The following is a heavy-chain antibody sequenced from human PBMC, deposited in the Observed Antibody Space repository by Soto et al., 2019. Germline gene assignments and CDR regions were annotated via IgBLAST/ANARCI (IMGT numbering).Heavy chain of an antibody. CDR3: ARDISPLRGAIFRLGYGMDV. Sequence: GGSLSLSCAASGFTFSSYAMHWVRQAPGKGLEWVAVISYDGSNKYYADSVKGRFTISRDNSKNTLYLQMNSLRAEDTAVYYCARDISPLRGAIFRLGYGMDVWGQGTTVTVSS. CDR2: ISYDGSNK. J-gene: IGHJ6*02. V-gene: IGHV3-30-3*01. D-gene: IGHD3-16*01. CDR1: GFTFSSYA.